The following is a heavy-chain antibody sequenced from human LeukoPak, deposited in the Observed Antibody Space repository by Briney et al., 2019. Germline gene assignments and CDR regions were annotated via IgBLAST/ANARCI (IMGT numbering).Heavy chain of an antibody. J-gene: IGHJ4*02. D-gene: IGHD2-2*01. CDR1: GYTFTGYY. V-gene: IGHV1-2*02. CDR2: INPNSGGT. Sequence: GASVKVSCKASGYTFTGYYTHWVRQAPGQGLEWMGWINPNSGGTNYAQKFQGRVTMTRDTSISTAYMELSRLRSDDTAVYYCATDLGYCSSTSCPMDYWGQGTLVTVSS. CDR3: ATDLGYCSSTSCPMDY.